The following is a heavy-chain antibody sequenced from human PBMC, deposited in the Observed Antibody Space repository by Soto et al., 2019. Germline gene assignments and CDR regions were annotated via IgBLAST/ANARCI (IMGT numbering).Heavy chain of an antibody. Sequence: SVKVSCKASGGTFSSYAISWVRQAPGQGLEWMGGIIPIFGTANYAQKFQGRVTITADESTSTAYMELSSLRSEDTAVYYCAREGSGAIQLWLHDYYYYYGMDVWGQGTTVTVSS. D-gene: IGHD5-18*01. CDR3: AREGSGAIQLWLHDYYYYYGMDV. J-gene: IGHJ6*02. CDR2: IIPIFGTA. CDR1: GGTFSSYA. V-gene: IGHV1-69*13.